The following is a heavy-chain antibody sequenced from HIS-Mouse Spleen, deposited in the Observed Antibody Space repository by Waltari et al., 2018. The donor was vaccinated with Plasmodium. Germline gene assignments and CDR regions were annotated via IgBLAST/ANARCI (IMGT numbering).Heavy chain of an antibody. CDR2: IKKDGSEK. CDR1: GFTFSSYW. J-gene: IGHJ2*01. V-gene: IGHV3-7*01. D-gene: IGHD6-13*01. CDR3: ASSWYWYFDL. Sequence: EVQLVESGGGLVQPGGSLRLSCAASGFTFSSYWMSWVRQAPGKGLEWVAKIKKDGSEKYYVDSVKGRFTISRDNAMNSLYLQMNSLRAEDTAVYYCASSWYWYFDLWGRGTLVTVSS.